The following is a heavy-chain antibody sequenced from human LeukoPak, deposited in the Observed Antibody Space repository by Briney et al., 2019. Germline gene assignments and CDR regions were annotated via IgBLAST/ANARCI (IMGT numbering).Heavy chain of an antibody. D-gene: IGHD3-22*01. Sequence: PGGSLRLSCAASGFTVSDNYMSWVRQAPGKGLEWVSVIYSGGTTYSADSVKGRFTVSRDNSKNTVYLQVNSLRVEDTAVYYCARHDSWAGWFDPWGQGTLVTVSS. J-gene: IGHJ5*02. CDR3: ARHDSWAGWFDP. CDR2: IYSGGTT. CDR1: GFTVSDNY. V-gene: IGHV3-53*01.